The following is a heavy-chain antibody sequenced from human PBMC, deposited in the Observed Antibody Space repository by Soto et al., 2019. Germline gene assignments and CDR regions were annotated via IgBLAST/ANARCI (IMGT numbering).Heavy chain of an antibody. V-gene: IGHV4-31*03. J-gene: IGHJ4*02. Sequence: QVQLQESGPGLVKPSQTLSLTCTVSGGSISSGGYYWSWIRQHPGKGLEWIGYLYYSGSTYYNPSLKSRVTISVDTSKNQCSLKLSSVTAADTAVYYCARDGKDDYGDYVFDYWGQGTLVTVSS. CDR3: ARDGKDDYGDYVFDY. CDR1: GGSISSGGYY. D-gene: IGHD4-17*01. CDR2: LYYSGST.